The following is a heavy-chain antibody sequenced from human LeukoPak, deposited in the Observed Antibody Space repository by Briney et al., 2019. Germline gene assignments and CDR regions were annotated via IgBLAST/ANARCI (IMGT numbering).Heavy chain of an antibody. CDR2: IRGNGGGT. D-gene: IGHD6-19*01. CDR3: AKDQGNGWLPHFDY. Sequence: GGSLRLSCAASGFTFRSYAMSWVRQAPGKGLEWVAVIRGNGGGTYCADSVKGRFTISRDNSKNTLYLQMNSLRAEDTAVYYCAKDQGNGWLPHFDYWGQGTLVTVSS. CDR1: GFTFRSYA. V-gene: IGHV3-23*01. J-gene: IGHJ4*02.